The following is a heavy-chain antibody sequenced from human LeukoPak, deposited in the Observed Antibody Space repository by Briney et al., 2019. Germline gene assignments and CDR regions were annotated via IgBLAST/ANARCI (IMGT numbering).Heavy chain of an antibody. D-gene: IGHD2-21*01. J-gene: IGHJ5*02. CDR3: AKDWVVIATTPLFDP. CDR2: IRYDGSNK. CDR1: ASGFTFSSYA. Sequence: GGSLRLSCAASAASGFTFSSYAFHWVRQAPGKGLEWVAFIRYDGSNKYYADSVKGRFTISRDNSKNTLYLQMNSLRAEDTAVYYCAKDWVVIATTPLFDPWGQGTLVTVSS. V-gene: IGHV3-30*02.